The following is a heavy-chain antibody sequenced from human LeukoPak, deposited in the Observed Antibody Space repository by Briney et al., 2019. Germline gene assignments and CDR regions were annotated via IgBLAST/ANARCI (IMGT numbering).Heavy chain of an antibody. CDR1: GYTFTSYY. V-gene: IGHV1-46*01. J-gene: IGHJ4*02. Sequence: GASVQVSCKASGYTFTSYYMHWVRQAPGQGLEWMGIINPSGGSTSYAQKFQGRVTMTRDTSTSTVYMELSSLRSEDTAVYYCARDYGSYYWDYWGQGTLVTVSS. CDR2: INPSGGST. D-gene: IGHD1-26*01. CDR3: ARDYGSYYWDY.